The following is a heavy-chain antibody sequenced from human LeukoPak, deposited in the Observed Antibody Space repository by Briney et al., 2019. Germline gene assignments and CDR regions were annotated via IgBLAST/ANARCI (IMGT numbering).Heavy chain of an antibody. CDR1: GFTFDDYA. J-gene: IGHJ4*02. Sequence: GRSLRLSCAASGFTFDDYAMYWVRHVPGKGLEWVSGISWNSGSIDYADSVKGRFTISRDNAKNSLHLQMDSLRTEDTAFYYCAKGSCSSTSCHFDYWGQGTLVTVSS. D-gene: IGHD2-2*01. CDR3: AKGSCSSTSCHFDY. CDR2: ISWNSGSI. V-gene: IGHV3-9*01.